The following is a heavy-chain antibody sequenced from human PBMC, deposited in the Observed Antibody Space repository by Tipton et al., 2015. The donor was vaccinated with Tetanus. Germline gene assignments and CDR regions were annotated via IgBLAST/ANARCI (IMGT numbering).Heavy chain of an antibody. Sequence: TLSLTCTVSGGSISSSSYYWGWIRQPPGKGLEWIGEINHSGSTNYNPSLKSRVTISVDTSKNQFSLKLSSVTAADTAVYYCARAVEGYQLLSLDYWGQGTLVTVSS. CDR3: ARAVEGYQLLSLDY. CDR2: INHSGST. CDR1: GGSISSSSYY. J-gene: IGHJ4*02. V-gene: IGHV4-39*07. D-gene: IGHD2-2*01.